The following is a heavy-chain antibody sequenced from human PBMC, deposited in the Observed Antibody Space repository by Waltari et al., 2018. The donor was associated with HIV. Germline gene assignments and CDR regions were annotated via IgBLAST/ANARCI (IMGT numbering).Heavy chain of an antibody. Sequence: QVQLVESGGGVVQPGRSLRLSCAASGLTFSSYGMPWVRQAPGKGLEWVGVIWDDGSNKYYADSVKGRFTISRDNSKNTLYLQMNSLRAEDTAVYYCARDQTGTTYGYYYYGMDVWGQGTTVTVSS. CDR2: IWDDGSNK. J-gene: IGHJ6*02. CDR1: GLTFSSYG. CDR3: ARDQTGTTYGYYYYGMDV. V-gene: IGHV3-33*01. D-gene: IGHD1-7*01.